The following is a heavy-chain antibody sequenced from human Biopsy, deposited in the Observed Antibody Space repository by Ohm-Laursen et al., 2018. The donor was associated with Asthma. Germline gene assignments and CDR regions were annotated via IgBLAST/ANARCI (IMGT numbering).Heavy chain of an antibody. CDR3: VRGSSSWHHGPFHYYYGLDV. Sequence: TLSLTCSLSSGSGGYMRSGNYYWGWIRQPPGKGLEWIGSIYYSGTTYYNPSLESRVTVPADTSKNQFSPKLTSVTAADTAVYYCVRGSSSWHHGPFHYYYGLDVWGQGTTATVSS. CDR2: IYYSGTT. V-gene: IGHV4-39*01. D-gene: IGHD6-13*01. CDR1: SGSGGYMRSGNYY. J-gene: IGHJ6*02.